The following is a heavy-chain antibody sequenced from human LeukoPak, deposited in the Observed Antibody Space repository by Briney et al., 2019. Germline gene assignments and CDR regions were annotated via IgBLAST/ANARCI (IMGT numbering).Heavy chain of an antibody. CDR3: VRHGGSGYLHD. Sequence: SETLSLTCAVSGYSISTGNYWGWIRQPPGKGLEYIESIYESGSTYYHPSLKSRVTISVDTSKNQFSLKLSSVTAADTAVYYCVRHGGSGYLHDWGQGTLVTVSS. V-gene: IGHV4-38-2*01. D-gene: IGHD3-22*01. J-gene: IGHJ4*02. CDR1: GYSISTGNY. CDR2: IYESGST.